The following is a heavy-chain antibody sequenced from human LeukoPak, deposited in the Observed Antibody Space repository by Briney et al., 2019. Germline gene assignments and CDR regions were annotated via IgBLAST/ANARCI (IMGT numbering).Heavy chain of an antibody. CDR3: ARGRGSYGPYYFGY. CDR2: IHYTGST. D-gene: IGHD1-26*01. J-gene: IGHJ4*02. Sequence: PSETLSLTCTVSGGSISSYYWSWIRQPPGMGLEWIGYIHYTGSTNYNPSLKSRVTVSVDMSKNQFSLKLSSVTAADTAVYYCARGRGSYGPYYFGYWGQGTLVTVSS. CDR1: GGSISSYY. V-gene: IGHV4-59*01.